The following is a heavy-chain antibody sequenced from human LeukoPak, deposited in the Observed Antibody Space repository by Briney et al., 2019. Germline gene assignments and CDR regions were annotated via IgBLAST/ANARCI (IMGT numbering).Heavy chain of an antibody. CDR1: GFTFSSYS. CDR2: ISSSSSDI. Sequence: GGSLRLSCAASGFTFSSYSMNWVRQAPGKGLEWVSSISSSSSDIYYADSVKGRFTISRDNAKNSLYLQMNSLRAEDTAVYYCARGGLDDYGDTNWFDPWGQGTLVTVSS. V-gene: IGHV3-21*01. D-gene: IGHD4-17*01. CDR3: ARGGLDDYGDTNWFDP. J-gene: IGHJ5*02.